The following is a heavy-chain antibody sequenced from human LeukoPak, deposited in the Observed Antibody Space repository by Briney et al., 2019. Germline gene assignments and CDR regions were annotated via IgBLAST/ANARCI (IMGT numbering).Heavy chain of an antibody. CDR3: AKARADGSGYSD. D-gene: IGHD3-22*01. J-gene: IGHJ4*02. CDR1: GFTFNSYA. V-gene: IGHV3-23*01. CDR2: ISGSGGST. Sequence: GGSLRLSCAAAGFTFNSYAMSWVRQAPGKGLEWVSGISGSGGSTYYADSVKGRFTISRDNSRNTLYLQMNSLRAEDTAVYYCAKARADGSGYSDWGQGTLVTVSS.